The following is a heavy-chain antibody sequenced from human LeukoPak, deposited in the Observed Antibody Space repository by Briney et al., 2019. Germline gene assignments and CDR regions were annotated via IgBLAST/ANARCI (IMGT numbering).Heavy chain of an antibody. D-gene: IGHD5-18*01. Sequence: SETLSLTCTVSDGSISSYYWSWIRQPAGKGLEWIGRIYTSGSTNYNPSLKSRVTMSVDTSKNQLSLKLSSVTAADTAVYYCARDGRGEDSYGVDYWGQGTLVTVSS. CDR1: DGSISSYY. V-gene: IGHV4-4*07. CDR3: ARDGRGEDSYGVDY. CDR2: IYTSGST. J-gene: IGHJ4*02.